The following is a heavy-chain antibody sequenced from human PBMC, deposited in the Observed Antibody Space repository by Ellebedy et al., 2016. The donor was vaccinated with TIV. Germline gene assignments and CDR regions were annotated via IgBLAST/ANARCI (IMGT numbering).Heavy chain of an antibody. D-gene: IGHD2-15*01. CDR1: GFTFSGDW. Sequence: GGSLRLXCAASGFTFSGDWMSWVRQAPGKGLEWVGRIKSKTDGGTTDYAAPVKGRFTISRDDSKNTLYLQMNSLKTEDTAVYYCTTDRGYSPYSYWGQGTLVTVSS. CDR3: TTDRGYSPYSY. J-gene: IGHJ4*02. CDR2: IKSKTDGGTT. V-gene: IGHV3-15*01.